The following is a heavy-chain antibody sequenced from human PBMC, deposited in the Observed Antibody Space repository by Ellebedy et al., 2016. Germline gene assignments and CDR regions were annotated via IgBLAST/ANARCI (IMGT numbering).Heavy chain of an antibody. Sequence: GGSLRLSXAASGFTFTNYGMHWVRQAPGKGLEWVAIILYDGSNKFYADSVKGRYTISRDNSENTLYLQMNSLRTEDTAVYYCVRVPYGSGSVDIWGQGTMVTVSS. CDR2: ILYDGSNK. CDR3: VRVPYGSGSVDI. J-gene: IGHJ3*02. V-gene: IGHV3-30*03. CDR1: GFTFTNYG. D-gene: IGHD3-10*01.